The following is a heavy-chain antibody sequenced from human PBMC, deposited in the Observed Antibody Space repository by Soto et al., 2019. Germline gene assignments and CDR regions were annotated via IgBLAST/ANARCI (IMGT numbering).Heavy chain of an antibody. CDR3: ARWWSGSRQGFDP. CDR1: GGSVSSGDYY. CDR2: IYYSGST. Sequence: QVQLQESGPGLVKPSQTLSLTCTVSGGSVSSGDYYWSWIRQHPGKGLEWIGYIYYSGSTYYNPSLKSRVTISVYTSKNQFSLKLSSVTAAATAVYYCARWWSGSRQGFDPWGQGTLVTVSS. J-gene: IGHJ5*02. D-gene: IGHD3-3*01. V-gene: IGHV4-31*03.